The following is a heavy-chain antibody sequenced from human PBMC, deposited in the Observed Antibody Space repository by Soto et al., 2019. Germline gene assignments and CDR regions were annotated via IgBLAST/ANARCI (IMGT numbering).Heavy chain of an antibody. J-gene: IGHJ4*02. D-gene: IGHD2-21*02. CDR1: GLTFSNFR. Sequence: EVQLVESGGGLVQPGGSLRLSCAASGLTFSNFRLHWVRQAQGKGLVWVALISNDGRSTNHADSVKGRFTISRDNAKSTLYLELNSLRAEDTAVYYCARDTAGLSYCGQGTLVTVSS. V-gene: IGHV3-74*01. CDR2: ISNDGRST. CDR3: ARDTAGLSY.